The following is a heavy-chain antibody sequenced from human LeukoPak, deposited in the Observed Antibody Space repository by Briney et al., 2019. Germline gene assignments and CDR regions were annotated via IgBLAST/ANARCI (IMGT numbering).Heavy chain of an antibody. J-gene: IGHJ6*03. D-gene: IGHD1-1*01. Sequence: ASVKVSCKASGYTFTSYYMHWVRQAPGQGLEWMGIINPSGGSTSYAQKFQGRVTMTRDTSTSTVYMELSSLRSEDTAVYYCARAVVTGVWNPRGYYYMDVWGKGTTVTVSS. CDR2: INPSGGST. V-gene: IGHV1-46*01. CDR1: GYTFTSYY. CDR3: ARAVVTGVWNPRGYYYMDV.